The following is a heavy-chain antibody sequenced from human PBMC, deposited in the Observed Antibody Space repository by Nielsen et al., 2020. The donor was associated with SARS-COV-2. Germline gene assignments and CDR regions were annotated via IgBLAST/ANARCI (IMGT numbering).Heavy chain of an antibody. CDR2: IYYSGIT. D-gene: IGHD3-3*02. Sequence: LRLSCTVSGDSMSDSNYYWVWIRQPPGKGLEWIASIYYSGITYYNTSLKSRVTISIDTSKNHFSLRLNSVAAADTAVYYCVRLNRRILTPLALASLRFDYWGQGSLVTVSS. V-gene: IGHV4-39*02. CDR1: GDSMSDSNYY. J-gene: IGHJ4*02. CDR3: VRLNRRILTPLALASLRFDY.